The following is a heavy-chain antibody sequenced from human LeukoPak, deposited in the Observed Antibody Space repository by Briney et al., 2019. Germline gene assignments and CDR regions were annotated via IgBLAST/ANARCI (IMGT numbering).Heavy chain of an antibody. J-gene: IGHJ4*02. V-gene: IGHV4-59*11. Sequence: PSETLSLTCTVSGGSISSHYWSWIRQPPGKGLEWIGYIYYSGSTNYNPSLKSRVTISVDTSKNQFSLKLSSVTAADTAVYYCARDSSYYYDSSGLDYWGQGTLVTVSS. CDR1: GGSISSHY. D-gene: IGHD3-22*01. CDR3: ARDSSYYYDSSGLDY. CDR2: IYYSGST.